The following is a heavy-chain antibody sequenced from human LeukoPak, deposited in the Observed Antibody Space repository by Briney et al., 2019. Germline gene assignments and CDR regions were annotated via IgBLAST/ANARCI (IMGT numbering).Heavy chain of an antibody. J-gene: IGHJ4*02. V-gene: IGHV5-51*01. Sequence: GGSLRLSCAASGFTFSSYAMSWVRQAPGKGLEWMGIIYPGDSDTRYSPSFQGQVTISADKSISTAYLQWSSLKASDTAMYYCASLDYGGNSYPFDYWGQGTLVTVSS. CDR1: GFTFSSYA. CDR2: IYPGDSDT. D-gene: IGHD4-23*01. CDR3: ASLDYGGNSYPFDY.